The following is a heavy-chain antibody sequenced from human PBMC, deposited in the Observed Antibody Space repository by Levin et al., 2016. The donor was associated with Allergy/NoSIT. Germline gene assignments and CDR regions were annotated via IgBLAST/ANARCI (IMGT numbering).Heavy chain of an antibody. Sequence: VRQMPGKGLEWMGIIYPGDSDTRYSPSFQGQVTISADKSISTAYLQWSSLKASDTAMYYCARRKTAPGVVDTAMVIGWDYWGQGTLVTVSS. V-gene: IGHV5-51*01. J-gene: IGHJ4*02. CDR3: ARRKTAPGVVDTAMVIGWDY. CDR2: IYPGDSDT. D-gene: IGHD5-18*01.